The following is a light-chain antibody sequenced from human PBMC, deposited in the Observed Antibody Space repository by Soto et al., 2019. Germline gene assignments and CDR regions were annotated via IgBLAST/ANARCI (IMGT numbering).Light chain of an antibody. CDR2: GAS. CDR1: ESMSNC. V-gene: IGKV1-5*01. Sequence: DIQMTQSPSTLSASVGDRVTITCRASESMSNCLAWYQQKPGKAPKLLISGASSLQSGVPTRFSGSASGTEFTLAISSLQPDDFATYYCQQFAISTTFGQGTKVEVK. CDR3: QQFAISTT. J-gene: IGKJ1*01.